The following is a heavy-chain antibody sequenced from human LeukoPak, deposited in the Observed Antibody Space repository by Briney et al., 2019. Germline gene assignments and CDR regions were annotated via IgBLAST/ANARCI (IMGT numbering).Heavy chain of an antibody. D-gene: IGHD1-26*01. V-gene: IGHV3-72*01. Sequence: GGSLRLSCAASGFTITDHYLDWVRQAPGKGLEWVGRAKNNGKSYTTEYAASVKGRFTISKDASKNSLYLQMNSLRAEDTAVYYCARDKIVGATHFDYWGQGTLVTVSS. CDR3: ARDKIVGATHFDY. J-gene: IGHJ4*02. CDR1: GFTITDHY. CDR2: AKNNGKSYTT.